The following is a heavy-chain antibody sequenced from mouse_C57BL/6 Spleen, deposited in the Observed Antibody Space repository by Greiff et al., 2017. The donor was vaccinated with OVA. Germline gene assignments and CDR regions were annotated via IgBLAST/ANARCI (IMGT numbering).Heavy chain of an antibody. CDR2: INPGSGGT. V-gene: IGHV1-54*01. J-gene: IGHJ3*01. Sequence: QVQLKESGAELVRPGTSVKVSCKASGYAFTNYLIEWVKQRPGQGLEWIGVINPGSGGTNYNEKFKGKATLTADKSSSTAYMQLSSLTSEDSAVYFCARERVTTVVEGFAYWGQGTLVTVSA. CDR1: GYAFTNYL. CDR3: ARERVTTVVEGFAY. D-gene: IGHD1-1*01.